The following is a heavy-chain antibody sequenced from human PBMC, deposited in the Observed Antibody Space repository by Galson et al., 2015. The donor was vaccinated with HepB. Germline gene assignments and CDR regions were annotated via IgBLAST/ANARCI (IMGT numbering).Heavy chain of an antibody. D-gene: IGHD5-12*01. CDR2: ISYGARNK. V-gene: IGHV3-30*04. CDR1: GFTFSTYT. J-gene: IGHJ4*02. CDR3: ARGAWIYTHRYFDY. Sequence: SLRLSCAASGFTFSTYTMRWVRQAPGKGLEWVAAISYGARNKDYADSVKGRFTISRDNSKNTLYLQMNSLRADDTAVYYCARGAWIYTHRYFDYWGQGTLVTVSS.